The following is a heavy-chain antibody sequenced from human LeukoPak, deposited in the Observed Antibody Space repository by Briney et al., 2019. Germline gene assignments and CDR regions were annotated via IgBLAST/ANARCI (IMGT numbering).Heavy chain of an antibody. Sequence: ASVTVSCTASGGTFSSYAISWVRQAPGQGLEWMGRIIPILGIANYAQKFQGRVTITADKSTSTAYMELSSLRSEDTAVYYCAGAYYYGSSGYCDYWGQGTLVTVSS. CDR1: GGTFSSYA. D-gene: IGHD3-22*01. CDR2: IIPILGIA. J-gene: IGHJ4*02. V-gene: IGHV1-69*04. CDR3: AGAYYYGSSGYCDY.